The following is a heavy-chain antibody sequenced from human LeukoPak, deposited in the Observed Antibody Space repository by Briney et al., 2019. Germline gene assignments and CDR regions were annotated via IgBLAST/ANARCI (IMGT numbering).Heavy chain of an antibody. V-gene: IGHV4-59*11. Sequence: KSSETLSLTCTVSGGSISSHYWSWIRQPPGKGLEWIGYIYYSGSTNYNPSLKRLVTISVDTSRNQFSLKLSSVTAAATAVYYCARTSTYYDFWSGYYTGYYYYYYYMDVWGKGTTVTVSS. CDR3: ARTSTYYDFWSGYYTGYYYYYYYMDV. CDR2: IYYSGST. D-gene: IGHD3-3*01. CDR1: GGSISSHY. J-gene: IGHJ6*03.